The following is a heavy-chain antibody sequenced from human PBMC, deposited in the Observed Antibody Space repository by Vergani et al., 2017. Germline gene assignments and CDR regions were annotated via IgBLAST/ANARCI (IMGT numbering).Heavy chain of an antibody. J-gene: IGHJ5*02. Sequence: EVQLVESGGGLVQPGGSLTLSCAASGFTVTSDYLGWVRQAPGKGLEWVSIIYSGGTYYAASVKGRFTISRDTPENTVLLQMNSLRVDDTAVYYCVGVAVGATDGWFDPWGQGTLVTVSS. CDR2: IYSGGT. CDR3: VGVAVGATDGWFDP. CDR1: GFTVTSDY. V-gene: IGHV3-66*02. D-gene: IGHD1-26*01.